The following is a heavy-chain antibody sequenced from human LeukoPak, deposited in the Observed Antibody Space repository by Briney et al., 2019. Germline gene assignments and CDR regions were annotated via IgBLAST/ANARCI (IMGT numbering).Heavy chain of an antibody. CDR2: ISGSDGST. V-gene: IGHV3-23*01. J-gene: IGHJ4*02. Sequence: PGGSLRLSCAASGFTFSSYAMSWLRQAPGKGLEWVSTISGSDGSTYYADSVKGRFTISRDNSKNTLYLQMNSLRAEDTALYYCAKDLYGDYHPDYWGQGTLVTVSS. D-gene: IGHD4-17*01. CDR1: GFTFSSYA. CDR3: AKDLYGDYHPDY.